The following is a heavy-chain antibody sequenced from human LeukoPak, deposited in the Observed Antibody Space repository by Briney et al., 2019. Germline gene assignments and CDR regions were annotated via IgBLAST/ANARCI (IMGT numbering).Heavy chain of an antibody. CDR1: GGSFSGYY. Sequence: SETLSLTCAVYGGSFSGYYWSWIRQPPGKGLEWIGEINHSGSTSYNPSLKSRVTISVDTSKNQFSLKLSSVTAADTAVYYCARGIIDYYGSGSKPNWFDPWGQGTLVTVSS. J-gene: IGHJ5*02. D-gene: IGHD3-10*01. V-gene: IGHV4-34*01. CDR3: ARGIIDYYGSGSKPNWFDP. CDR2: INHSGST.